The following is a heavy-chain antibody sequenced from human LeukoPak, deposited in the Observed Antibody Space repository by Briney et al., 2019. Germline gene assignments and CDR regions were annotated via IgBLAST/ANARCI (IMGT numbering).Heavy chain of an antibody. J-gene: IGHJ4*02. CDR1: GGTFSSYA. D-gene: IGHD3-22*01. CDR3: ARWGRITMIVVATVDY. V-gene: IGHV1-2*06. CDR2: INPNSGGT. Sequence: GASVKVSCKASGGTFSSYAISWVRQAPGQGLEWMGRINPNSGGTNYAQKFQGRVTMTRDTSISTAYMELSRLRSDDTAVYYCARWGRITMIVVATVDYWGQGTLVTVSS.